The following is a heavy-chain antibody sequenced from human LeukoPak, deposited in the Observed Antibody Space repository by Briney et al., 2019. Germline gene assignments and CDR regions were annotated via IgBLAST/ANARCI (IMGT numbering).Heavy chain of an antibody. V-gene: IGHV4-34*01. CDR2: INHSGST. D-gene: IGHD2-15*01. J-gene: IGHJ4*02. Sequence: SETLSLTCAVYGGSFSGYYWSWIRQPPGKGLEWIGEINHSGSTNYNPSLKSRVTISVDTSKNQFSLKLSSVTAADTAVYYCARGAQDIVVVVAATSVYFGYWGQGTLVTVSS. CDR1: GGSFSGYY. CDR3: ARGAQDIVVVVAATSVYFGY.